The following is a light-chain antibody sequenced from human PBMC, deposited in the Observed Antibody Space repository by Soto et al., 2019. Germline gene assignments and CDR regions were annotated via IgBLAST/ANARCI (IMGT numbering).Light chain of an antibody. CDR2: EVS. CDR1: SRDVGGYNY. J-gene: IGLJ2*01. V-gene: IGLV2-14*01. CDR3: SSYVNYHTFVV. Sequence: QSALTQPASVSGSPGQSITISCTATSRDVGGYNYVSWHQQHPGKAPKVIITEVSNRPSGVSNRFSGSKSGNTASLTISGLQAEDEADYYCSSYVNYHTFVVFGGGTKLTVL.